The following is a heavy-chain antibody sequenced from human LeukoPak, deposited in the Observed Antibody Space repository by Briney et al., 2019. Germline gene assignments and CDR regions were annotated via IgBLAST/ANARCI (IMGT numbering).Heavy chain of an antibody. CDR3: ASSLSRSYAEYFQH. J-gene: IGHJ1*01. D-gene: IGHD1-26*01. V-gene: IGHV4-59*11. CDR1: GGSISSHY. CDR2: IYYSGST. Sequence: PSETLSLTCTVSGGSISSHYWSWIRQPPGKGLEWIGYIYYSGSTNYNPSLKSRVTISVDTSKNQFSLKLSSVTAADTAVYYCASSLSRSYAEYFQHWGQGTPVTVSS.